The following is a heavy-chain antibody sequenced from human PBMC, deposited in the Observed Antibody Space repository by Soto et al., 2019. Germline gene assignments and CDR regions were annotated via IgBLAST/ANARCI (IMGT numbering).Heavy chain of an antibody. CDR2: IYYSGST. Sequence: SETLSLTCTVSGGSIRSYYWSWIRQPPGKGLEWIGYIYYSGSTNYNPSLKSRVTMSVDTSKNQFSLKLTSVTAEDTAVYYCARDRGHSSSWDYFDYWGLGTLVTVSS. CDR1: GGSIRSYY. V-gene: IGHV4-59*01. J-gene: IGHJ4*02. D-gene: IGHD6-13*01. CDR3: ARDRGHSSSWDYFDY.